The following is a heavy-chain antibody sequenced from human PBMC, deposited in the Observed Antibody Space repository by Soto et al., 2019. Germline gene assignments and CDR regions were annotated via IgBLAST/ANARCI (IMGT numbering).Heavy chain of an antibody. V-gene: IGHV4-59*01. D-gene: IGHD6-6*01. CDR2: IYYSGST. Sequence: SETLSLTCTVSGGSISSYYWSWIRQPPGKGLEWIGYIYYSGSTNYNPSLKSRVTISVDTSKNQFSLRLSSVTAADTAVYYCAIAARPSGDDPWGQGTLVTVSS. J-gene: IGHJ5*02. CDR3: AIAARPSGDDP. CDR1: GGSISSYY.